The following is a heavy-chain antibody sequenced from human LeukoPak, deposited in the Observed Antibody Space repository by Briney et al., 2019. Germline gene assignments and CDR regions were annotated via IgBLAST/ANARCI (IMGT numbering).Heavy chain of an antibody. J-gene: IGHJ4*02. CDR1: GYTFTSYD. V-gene: IGHV1-2*02. D-gene: IGHD3-22*01. Sequence: GASVKVSCKASGYTFTSYDINWVRQAPGQGLEWMGWINPNSGGTKYAQKFQGRVTMTRDTSISTAYMELSRLRSDEMAVYYCARDHDSSGYPFDYWGQGTLVTVSS. CDR3: ARDHDSSGYPFDY. CDR2: INPNSGGT.